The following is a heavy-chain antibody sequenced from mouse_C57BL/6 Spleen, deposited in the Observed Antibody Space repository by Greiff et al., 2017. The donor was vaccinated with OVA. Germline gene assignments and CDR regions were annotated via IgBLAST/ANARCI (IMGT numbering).Heavy chain of an antibody. CDR1: GFTFSSYA. D-gene: IGHD3-3*01. CDR3: AREGDPRYFDY. Sequence: EVQLVESGGGLVKPGGSLKLSCAASGFTFSSYAMSWVRQTPEKRLEWVATISDGGSYTYYPDNVKGRFTISRDNAKNNLYLQMSHLKSEDTAMYYCAREGDPRYFDYWGQGTTLTVSS. CDR2: ISDGGSYT. V-gene: IGHV5-4*01. J-gene: IGHJ2*01.